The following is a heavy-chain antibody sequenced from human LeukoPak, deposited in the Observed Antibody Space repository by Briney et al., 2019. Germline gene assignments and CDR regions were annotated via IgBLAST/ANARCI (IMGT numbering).Heavy chain of an antibody. J-gene: IGHJ4*02. V-gene: IGHV4-59*12. CDR1: GGSITSYY. Sequence: SETLSLTCTVSGGSITSYYWSWIRQPPGKGLEWIGYIYYTGSTNYNPSLKSRVIISVDKSKNQFSLKLSSVTAADTAVYYCARDQFEQWLNYWGQGTLVTVSS. D-gene: IGHD6-19*01. CDR3: ARDQFEQWLNY. CDR2: IYYTGST.